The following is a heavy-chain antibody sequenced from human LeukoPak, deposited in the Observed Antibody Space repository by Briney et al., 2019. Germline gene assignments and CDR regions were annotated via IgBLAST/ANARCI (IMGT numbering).Heavy chain of an antibody. V-gene: IGHV4-34*01. CDR1: GGSFIGFH. D-gene: IGHD3-22*01. CDR3: ARGGDTSGYYYFEYFQH. CDR2: INHSGST. J-gene: IGHJ1*01. Sequence: PSETLSLTCAVYGGSFIGFHWNWIRQPPGKGLEWIGDINHSGSTNYNPSLTSRVTISVDPSKNQFSLKLSSVTAADTAVYYCARGGDTSGYYYFEYFQHWGQGTLVTVSS.